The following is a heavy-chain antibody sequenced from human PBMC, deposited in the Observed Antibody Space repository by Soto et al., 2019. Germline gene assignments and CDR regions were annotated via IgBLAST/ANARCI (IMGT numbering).Heavy chain of an antibody. V-gene: IGHV3-9*01. CDR3: AKGGPDGFCSGGRCYFDY. Sequence: EVQLVESGGDLVQPGRSLRLSCAASGFTFDDYAMHWVRRVPGKGLEWVSSISWNSNIIGYADSVKVRFTISRDNAKNSLYLQMNSLRPEDTALYYCAKGGPDGFCSGGRCYFDYWGQGTLVTVSS. D-gene: IGHD2-15*01. CDR1: GFTFDDYA. J-gene: IGHJ4*02. CDR2: ISWNSNII.